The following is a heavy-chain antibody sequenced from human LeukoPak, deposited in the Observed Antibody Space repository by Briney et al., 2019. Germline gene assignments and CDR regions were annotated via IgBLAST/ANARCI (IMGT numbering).Heavy chain of an antibody. D-gene: IGHD2-2*01. V-gene: IGHV4-59*13. J-gene: IGHJ2*01. CDR1: GGSIKDYY. CDR3: ARDQYCSSTSCYGAWYFDL. CDR2: LHHDGST. Sequence: SETLSLTCTVSGGSIKDYYWSWTRQPPGKGLEWIGYLHHDGSTNYNPSLKSRVTISVDTSKNQFSLKLSSVTAADTAVYYCARDQYCSSTSCYGAWYFDLWGRGTLVTVSS.